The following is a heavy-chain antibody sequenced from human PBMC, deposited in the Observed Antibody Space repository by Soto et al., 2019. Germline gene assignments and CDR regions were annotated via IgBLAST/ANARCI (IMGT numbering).Heavy chain of an antibody. J-gene: IGHJ5*02. D-gene: IGHD3-10*01. CDR1: VFTFRIYS. CDR3: ARYPIIAMVRGVINGFDP. CDR2: ISRSSSYI. V-gene: IGHV3-21*01. Sequence: PGGALRLYSAACVFTFRIYSMNRVREAPGKGLEWVSSISRSSSYIYYADSVKGRFTISRDNAKNSLYLQMNSLRAEDTAVYYCARYPIIAMVRGVINGFDPWGQGTLVPVSS.